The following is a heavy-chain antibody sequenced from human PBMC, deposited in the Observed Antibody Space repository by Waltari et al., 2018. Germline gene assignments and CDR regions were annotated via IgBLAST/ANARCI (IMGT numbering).Heavy chain of an antibody. D-gene: IGHD3-3*01. CDR1: GYSISSGYY. V-gene: IGHV4-38-2*02. CDR3: ARFPTDYDFWSGYLDYYYMDV. J-gene: IGHJ6*03. Sequence: QVQLQESGPGLVKPSETLSLTCTVSGYSISSGYYWGWIRQPPGKGLEWIGSIYHSGSTYYNPSLKSRVTISVDTSKNQFSLKLSSVTAADTAVYYCARFPTDYDFWSGYLDYYYMDVWGKGTTVTVSS. CDR2: IYHSGST.